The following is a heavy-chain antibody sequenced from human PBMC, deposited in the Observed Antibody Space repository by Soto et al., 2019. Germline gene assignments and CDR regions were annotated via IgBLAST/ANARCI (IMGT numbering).Heavy chain of an antibody. V-gene: IGHV3-30*18. CDR2: ISYDGSNK. CDR3: AKDRVEIVVVVAATRGAFDI. Sequence: LSLTCAASGFTFSSYGMHWVRQAPGKGLEWVAVISYDGSNKYYADSVKGRFTISRDNSKNTLYLQMNSLRAEDTAVYYCAKDRVEIVVVVAATRGAFDIWGQGTMVTVSS. J-gene: IGHJ3*02. D-gene: IGHD2-15*01. CDR1: GFTFSSYG.